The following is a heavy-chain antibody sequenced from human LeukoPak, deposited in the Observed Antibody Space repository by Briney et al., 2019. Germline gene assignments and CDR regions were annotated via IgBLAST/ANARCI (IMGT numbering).Heavy chain of an antibody. J-gene: IGHJ6*03. CDR3: AISYQLGLGYMDV. Sequence: ASVKVSCKASGYTFTGYYMHWVRQAPGRGLEWMGWINPNSGGTNYAQKFQGRVTMTRDTSISTAYMELSRLRSDDTAVYYCAISYQLGLGYMDVWGKGTTVTVSS. CDR1: GYTFTGYY. CDR2: INPNSGGT. D-gene: IGHD2-2*01. V-gene: IGHV1-2*02.